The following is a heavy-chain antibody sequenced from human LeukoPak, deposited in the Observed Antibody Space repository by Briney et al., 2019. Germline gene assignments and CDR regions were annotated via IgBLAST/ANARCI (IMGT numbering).Heavy chain of an antibody. CDR2: IDWDDDK. CDR1: GFSLNTNGMC. Sequence: ESGPALVKPTQTLTLTCIFSGFSLNTNGMCVSWVRQPPGKALEWLALIDWDDDKYYRTSLKTRLTISKDTSKNQVVLIMTNMDPVDTPTYYCARVRGGSFDYWGQGTLVTVSS. CDR3: ARVRGGSFDY. J-gene: IGHJ4*02. V-gene: IGHV2-70*20. D-gene: IGHD2-15*01.